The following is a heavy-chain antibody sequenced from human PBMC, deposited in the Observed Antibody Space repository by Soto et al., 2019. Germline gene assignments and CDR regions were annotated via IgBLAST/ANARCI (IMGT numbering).Heavy chain of an antibody. Sequence: QVQLQESGPGLVKPSGTLSLTCAVSGGSISSSNWWSWVRKPPGKGLEWIGEIYHSGSTNYNPSLKSRVTISVDKSKNQFSLKLSSVTAADTAVYYCARGGGDYGGNSDENYFDYWGQGTLVTVSS. D-gene: IGHD4-17*01. CDR2: IYHSGST. CDR1: GGSISSSNW. V-gene: IGHV4-4*02. CDR3: ARGGGDYGGNSDENYFDY. J-gene: IGHJ4*02.